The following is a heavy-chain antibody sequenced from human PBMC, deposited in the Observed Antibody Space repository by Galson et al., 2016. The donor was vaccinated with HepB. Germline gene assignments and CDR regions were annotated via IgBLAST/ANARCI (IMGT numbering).Heavy chain of an antibody. Sequence: SVKASCKASGGTFSSYGISWVRQAPGQGLEWMGGIIPIFGTANYAQRFQGRVTITADESTSTAYMDLSSLRSEDTAVYYCARDIKTGLSLWFDPWGQGTLVTVSP. CDR1: GGTFSSYG. CDR2: IIPIFGTA. CDR3: ARDIKTGLSLWFDP. D-gene: IGHD1-1*01. J-gene: IGHJ5*02. V-gene: IGHV1-69*13.